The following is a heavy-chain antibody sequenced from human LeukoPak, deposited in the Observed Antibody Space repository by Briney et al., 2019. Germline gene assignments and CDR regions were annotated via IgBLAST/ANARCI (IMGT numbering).Heavy chain of an antibody. CDR1: GYTFTTYD. CDR2: LNPNSGNT. Sequence: ASVKVSCKASGYTFTTYDINWVRQATGQGLEWMGYLNPNSGNTGYAQKFQGRVTMTEDTSTDTAYMELSSLRSEDTAVYYCATGSYVLYYFDYWGQGTLVTVSS. V-gene: IGHV1-8*02. CDR3: ATGSYVLYYFDY. J-gene: IGHJ4*02. D-gene: IGHD1-26*01.